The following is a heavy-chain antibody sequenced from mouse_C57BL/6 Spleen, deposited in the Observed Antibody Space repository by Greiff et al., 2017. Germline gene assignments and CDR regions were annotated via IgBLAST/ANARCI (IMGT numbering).Heavy chain of an antibody. CDR2: IHPNSGST. CDR3: ARTTSLYGSTFDY. D-gene: IGHD1-1*01. CDR1: GYTFTSYW. V-gene: IGHV1-64*01. J-gene: IGHJ2*01. Sequence: QVQLKQPGAELVKPGASVKLSCKASGYTFTSYWMHWVKQRPGQGLEWIGMIHPNSGSTNYNEKFKSKATLTVDKSSSTAYMQLSSLTSEDSAVYYCARTTSLYGSTFDYWGQGTTLTVSS.